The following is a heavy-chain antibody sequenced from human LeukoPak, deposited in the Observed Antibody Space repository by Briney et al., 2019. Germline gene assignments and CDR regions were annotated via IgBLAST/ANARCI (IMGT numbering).Heavy chain of an antibody. J-gene: IGHJ4*02. CDR2: ISYDGSNK. D-gene: IGHD3-9*01. CDR1: GFTFSSYA. V-gene: IGHV3-30-3*01. Sequence: GRSLRLSCAASGFTFSSYAMHWVRLAPGKGLEWVAVISYDGSNKYYADSVKGRFTISRDNSKNTLYLQMNSLRAEDTAVYYCARNLYYDILTGNRYFDYWGQGTLVTVSS. CDR3: ARNLYYDILTGNRYFDY.